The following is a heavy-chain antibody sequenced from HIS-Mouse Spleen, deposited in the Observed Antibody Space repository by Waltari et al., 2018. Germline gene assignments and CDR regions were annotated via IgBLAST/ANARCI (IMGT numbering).Heavy chain of an antibody. V-gene: IGHV4-34*01. D-gene: IGHD4-17*01. Sequence: QVQLQQWGAGLLKPSETLSLTCAVYGGSFSGYDWRWIRQPPGKGLEWIGEFNHSGSTNYNPSLKSRVTISVDTSKNQFSLKLSSVTAADTAVYYCARGRSPATVTIGYYFDYWGQGTLVTVSS. J-gene: IGHJ4*02. CDR2: FNHSGST. CDR1: GGSFSGYD. CDR3: ARGRSPATVTIGYYFDY.